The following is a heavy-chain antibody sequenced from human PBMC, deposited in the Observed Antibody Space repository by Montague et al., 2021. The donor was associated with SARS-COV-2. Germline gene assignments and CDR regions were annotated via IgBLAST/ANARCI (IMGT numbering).Heavy chain of an antibody. J-gene: IGHJ3*02. V-gene: IGHV4-59*01. Sequence: SETLSLTCTVSGASISSYYWSWIRRPPGKGLEWIGYIYYSGSTNYNPSLKSRVTISVDTSKNQFSLKLSSVTAADTAVYYCAREVRYYYDSSGPGAFDIWGQGTMVTVSS. CDR2: IYYSGST. CDR3: AREVRYYYDSSGPGAFDI. D-gene: IGHD3-22*01. CDR1: GASISSYY.